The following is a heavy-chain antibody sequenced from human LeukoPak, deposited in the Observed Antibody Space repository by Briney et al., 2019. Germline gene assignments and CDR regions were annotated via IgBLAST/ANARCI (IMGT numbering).Heavy chain of an antibody. V-gene: IGHV4-34*01. D-gene: IGHD3-3*01. Sequence: PSETLSLTCAVYGGSFSGYYWSWIRQPPGKGLEWIGGINHSGSTNYNPSLKGRVTMSVDTSKNQFSLKLSSVTAADTAVYYCARNIGDYDFWSGYEIQWFDPWGQGTLVTVSS. CDR1: GGSFSGYY. CDR2: INHSGST. CDR3: ARNIGDYDFWSGYEIQWFDP. J-gene: IGHJ5*02.